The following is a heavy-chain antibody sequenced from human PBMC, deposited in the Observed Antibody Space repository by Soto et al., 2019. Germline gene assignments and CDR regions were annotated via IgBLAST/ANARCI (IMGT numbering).Heavy chain of an antibody. CDR3: AREIAVPGHGFRSY. V-gene: IGHV1-69*12. D-gene: IGHD6-19*01. CDR1: GGTLSSYA. CDR2: IIPMFGTV. Sequence: QVQLVQSGAEVKKPGSSVKVSCKASGGTLSSYAVSWGRQAPGQGLEWMGGIIPMFGTVNYAQKFQGRVTITADESTVTAYMELNSLRSADTAVYYCAREIAVPGHGFRSYWGQGTLVTVSS. J-gene: IGHJ4*02.